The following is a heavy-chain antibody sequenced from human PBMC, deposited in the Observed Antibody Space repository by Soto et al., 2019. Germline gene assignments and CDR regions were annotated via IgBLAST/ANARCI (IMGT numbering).Heavy chain of an antibody. Sequence: SETLSLTFTVSCGSISSGDYYWSWIRQPPGKGLEWIGYIYYSGSTYYNPSLKSRVTISVDTSKNQFSLKLSSVTAADTAVYYCARDVDDSSGYYSDYWGQGTLVTVSS. CDR1: CGSISSGDYY. J-gene: IGHJ4*02. V-gene: IGHV4-30-4*01. D-gene: IGHD3-22*01. CDR3: ARDVDDSSGYYSDY. CDR2: IYYSGST.